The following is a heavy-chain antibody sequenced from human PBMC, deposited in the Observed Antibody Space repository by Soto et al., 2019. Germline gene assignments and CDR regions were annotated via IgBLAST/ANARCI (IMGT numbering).Heavy chain of an antibody. D-gene: IGHD6-19*01. V-gene: IGHV4-59*01. CDR3: ARGQWSLSFDY. J-gene: IGHJ4*02. CDR1: GGFISSYY. CDR2: IYYSGST. Sequence: QVQLQESGPGLVKPSETLSLTCTVSGGFISSYYWSWIRQPPGKGLEWIGYIYYSGSTNYNPSLTSRVTISVDTSTTHFSLTLRSVTAADTAVYYCARGQWSLSFDYWGQGTLVTVSS.